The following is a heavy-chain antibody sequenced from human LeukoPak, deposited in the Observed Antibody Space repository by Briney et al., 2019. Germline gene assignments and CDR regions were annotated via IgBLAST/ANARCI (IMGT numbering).Heavy chain of an antibody. CDR3: ARVGDCGGDCYSS. Sequence: SETLSLTCTVSGGSMSSYYWSWIRQPPGRGLEWIGYIYYSGSTNYNPSLKSRVTISVDTSKNQFSLKLSSVTAADTAVYYCARVGDCGGDCYSSWGQGTLVTVSS. CDR1: GGSMSSYY. D-gene: IGHD2-21*02. V-gene: IGHV4-59*01. J-gene: IGHJ4*02. CDR2: IYYSGST.